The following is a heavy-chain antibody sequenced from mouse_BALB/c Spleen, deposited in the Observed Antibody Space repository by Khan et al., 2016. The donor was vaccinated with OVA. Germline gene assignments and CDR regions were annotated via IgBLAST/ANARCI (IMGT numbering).Heavy chain of an antibody. Sequence: EVELVESGPGLVKPSQSLSLTCTVTGYAITSDYAWNWIRQFPGNKLEWMGYISSTGSTSYNPSLKSRISITRVTSKNQFFLQLKSVTTEDTATYYCARSLYYSYGYALDCWGRGTSVTVSS. CDR2: ISSTGST. V-gene: IGHV3-2*02. J-gene: IGHJ4*01. CDR1: GYAITSDYA. CDR3: ARSLYYSYGYALDC. D-gene: IGHD2-14*01.